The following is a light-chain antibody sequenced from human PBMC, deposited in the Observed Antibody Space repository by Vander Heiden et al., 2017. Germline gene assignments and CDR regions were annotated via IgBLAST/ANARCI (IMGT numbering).Light chain of an antibody. J-gene: IGKJ4*01. CDR2: WAS. V-gene: IGKV4-1*01. Sequence: DIVLTQTPDSPALSLGVRVTIHCKPSQRGLYSSNNQKYLPGYQQKSGEPPKLLINWASTRKSGVPERCSSGGSGRKFTLLISSLQAEDVSVYYCQQYYNTPRLTFGQGTKVEIK. CDR1: QRGLYSSNNQKY. CDR3: QQYYNTPRLT.